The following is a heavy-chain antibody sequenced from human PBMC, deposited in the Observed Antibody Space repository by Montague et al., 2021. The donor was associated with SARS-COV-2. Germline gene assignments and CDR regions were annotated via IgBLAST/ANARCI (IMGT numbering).Heavy chain of an antibody. J-gene: IGHJ6*02. CDR1: GGSSSGYY. CDR3: ARGRTGTTFYYYYYGMDV. CDR2: INHSGST. V-gene: IGHV4-34*01. D-gene: IGHD1-7*01. Sequence: SETLSLTCAVYGGSSSGYYWSWIRQPPGKGLEWIGEINHSGSTNYNPSLKSRVTISVDTSKNQFSLKLSSVTAADTAVYYCARGRTGTTFYYYYYGMDVWGQGTTVTVSS.